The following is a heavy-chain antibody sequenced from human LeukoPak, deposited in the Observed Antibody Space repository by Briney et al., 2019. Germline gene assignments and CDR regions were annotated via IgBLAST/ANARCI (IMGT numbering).Heavy chain of an antibody. Sequence: SETLSLTCTLSGDSIRSYYWRWIRQPPGKGLEWVGYIFNSGSTNYNPSLRSRVTISVDTSRNQFSLMLNSVTAADTAMYYCARPRRMFYFDSFDIWGHGTMVTVSS. CDR1: GDSIRSYY. D-gene: IGHD2/OR15-2a*01. CDR3: ARPRRMFYFDSFDI. J-gene: IGHJ3*02. V-gene: IGHV4-59*08. CDR2: IFNSGST.